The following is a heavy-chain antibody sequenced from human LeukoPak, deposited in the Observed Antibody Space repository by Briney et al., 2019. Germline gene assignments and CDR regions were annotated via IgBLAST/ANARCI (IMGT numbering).Heavy chain of an antibody. CDR1: GFTFSSYS. D-gene: IGHD2-15*01. Sequence: GGSLRLSCAASGFTFSSYSMNWVRQAPGKGLEWVAYISSGSSTIHYADSVTGRFTISRDNAKNSLYLHCAREHCSGDTCYNLDYWGQGTLVTVSS. CDR3: DY. J-gene: IGHJ4*02. CDR2: ISSGSSTI. V-gene: IGHV3-48*01.